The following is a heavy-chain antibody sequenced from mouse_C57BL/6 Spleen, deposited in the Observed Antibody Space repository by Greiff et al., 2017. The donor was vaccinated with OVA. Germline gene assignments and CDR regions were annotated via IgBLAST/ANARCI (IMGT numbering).Heavy chain of an antibody. CDR2: IDPNSGGT. J-gene: IGHJ3*01. CDR3: ERGDFAY. CDR1: GYTFTSYW. Sequence: QVHVKQPGAELVKPGASVKLSCKASGYTFTSYWMHWVKQRPGRGLEWIGRIDPNSGGTKYNEKFKSKATLTVDKPSSTAYMQLSSLTSEDSAVYYGERGDFAYWGQGTLVTVSA. V-gene: IGHV1-72*01.